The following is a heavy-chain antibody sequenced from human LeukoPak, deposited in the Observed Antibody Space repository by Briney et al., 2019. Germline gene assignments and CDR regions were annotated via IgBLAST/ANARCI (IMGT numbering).Heavy chain of an antibody. V-gene: IGHV4-61*02. CDR3: ARGGYCGGDCYFYY. CDR1: GGSISSGSYY. CDR2: IYTSGST. D-gene: IGHD2-21*02. J-gene: IGHJ4*02. Sequence: PSETLSLTCTVSGGSISSGSYYWNWIRQPAGKGLEWIGRIYTSGSTNYNPSLKSRVTISVDTSKNQFSLKLSSVTAADTAVYYCARGGYCGGDCYFYYWGQGTLVTVSS.